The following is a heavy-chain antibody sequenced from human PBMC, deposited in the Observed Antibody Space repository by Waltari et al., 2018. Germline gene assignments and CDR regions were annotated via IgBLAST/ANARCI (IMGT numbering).Heavy chain of an antibody. Sequence: EVQLVQSGAEVKKPGESLKISCQGSGYSFTSPWIAWIRQMPGKAPEWMVIINPADSDTRYSPSFQGQVTISADKSISTAYLQWSSLKASDTAMYYCARRYCSGARCLYFDHWGQGTLVTVSS. D-gene: IGHD2-15*01. CDR3: ARRYCSGARCLYFDH. CDR1: GYSFTSPW. CDR2: INPADSDT. J-gene: IGHJ4*02. V-gene: IGHV5-51*01.